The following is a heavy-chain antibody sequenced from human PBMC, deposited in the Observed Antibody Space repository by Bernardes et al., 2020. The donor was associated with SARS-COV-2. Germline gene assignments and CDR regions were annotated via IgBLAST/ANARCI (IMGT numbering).Heavy chain of an antibody. CDR3: ARDTGDYDFWTGYGYFDS. CDR1: GFTFSNAW. D-gene: IGHD3-3*01. V-gene: IGHV3-21*01. Sequence: GGSLRLSCAASGFTFSNAWMNWVRQAPGKGLEWVASFSSGGSYIYYADSVKGRFTISRDNAKNSLDLQMNSLRAEDTAVYYCARDTGDYDFWTGYGYFDSWGQGTLVTVSP. CDR2: FSSGGSYI. J-gene: IGHJ4*02.